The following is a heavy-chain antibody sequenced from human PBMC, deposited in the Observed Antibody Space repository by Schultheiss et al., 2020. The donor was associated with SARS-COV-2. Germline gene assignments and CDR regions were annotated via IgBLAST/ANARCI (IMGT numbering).Heavy chain of an antibody. D-gene: IGHD3-22*01. CDR3: ARDHQRPNYYYDSSGYHGGDY. V-gene: IGHV1-2*02. Sequence: ASVKVSCKASGYTFTSYGISWVRQAPGQGLEWMGWINPNSGGTNYAQKFQGRVTMTRDTSISTAYMELSRLRSDDTAVYYCARDHQRPNYYYDSSGYHGGDYWGQGTLVTVSS. J-gene: IGHJ4*02. CDR2: INPNSGGT. CDR1: GYTFTSYG.